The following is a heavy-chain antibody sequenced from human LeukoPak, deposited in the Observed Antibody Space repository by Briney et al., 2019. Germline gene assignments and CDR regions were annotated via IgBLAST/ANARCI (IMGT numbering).Heavy chain of an antibody. D-gene: IGHD3-10*01. Sequence: PSETLSLTCTVSGGSVGGYYWSLIRQPAGRGLEWIGRIYSSGITTYNPSLKSRVTMSVDTSKNQLSLKLTSVTATDTAVYYCVRDSGSGSNRYMDVWGKGTTVTVSS. V-gene: IGHV4-4*07. CDR1: GGSVGGYY. CDR2: IYSSGIT. CDR3: VRDSGSGSNRYMDV. J-gene: IGHJ6*03.